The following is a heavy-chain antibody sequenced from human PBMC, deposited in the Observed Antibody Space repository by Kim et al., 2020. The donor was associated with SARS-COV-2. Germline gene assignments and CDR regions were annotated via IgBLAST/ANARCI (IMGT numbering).Heavy chain of an antibody. D-gene: IGHD3-22*01. CDR2: IRGSGGST. V-gene: IGHV3-23*01. CDR3: AKDSAYYCDSTGCSGPVDY. CDR1: GFTLSNIA. J-gene: IGHJ4*02. Sequence: GGSLRLSCAASGFTLSNIAMNWVRQAPGKGLEWVSSIRGSGGSTYYADSLKGRFTISRDNSKNTLFLQMNSLRAEDTALYYCAKDSAYYCDSTGCSGPVDYWGQGTLVTVSS.